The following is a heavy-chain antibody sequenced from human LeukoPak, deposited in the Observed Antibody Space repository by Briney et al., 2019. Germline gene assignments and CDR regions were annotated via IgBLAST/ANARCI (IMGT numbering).Heavy chain of an antibody. CDR2: ISGSGSNT. V-gene: IGHV3-23*01. D-gene: IGHD5-12*01. Sequence: GGPLRLSCTASGFTFSSSVMSWVRQAPGKGLEWVSAISGSGSNTYYADSVKGRFTISRDNSQSTLHLQIDSLRAEDTAVYYCAKLVAHWGQGTLVTVSS. J-gene: IGHJ4*02. CDR3: AKLVAH. CDR1: GFTFSSSV.